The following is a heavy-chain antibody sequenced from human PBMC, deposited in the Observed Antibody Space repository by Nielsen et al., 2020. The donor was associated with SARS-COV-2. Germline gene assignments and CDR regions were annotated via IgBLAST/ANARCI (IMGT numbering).Heavy chain of an antibody. D-gene: IGHD3-10*01. J-gene: IGHJ4*02. Sequence: VRQAPGKGLEWVSYISSSGTTIHYTDSVKGRFTISRDNAKNSLYLQMNSLRDEDTAVYYCARDVDPGLLWFGELLWDFDYWGQGTLVTVSS. CDR3: ARDVDPGLLWFGELLWDFDY. CDR2: ISSSGTTI. V-gene: IGHV3-48*02.